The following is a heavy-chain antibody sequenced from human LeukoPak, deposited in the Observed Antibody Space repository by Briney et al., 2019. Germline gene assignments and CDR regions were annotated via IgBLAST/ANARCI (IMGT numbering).Heavy chain of an antibody. V-gene: IGHV3-23*01. Sequence: GGSLRLSCAASGFTFSRYAMSWVRQAPGKGLEWVSGISPSGDIKYNVDSVKGRFTVSRDNSKNTLYLQVNSLRDEDTDVYYXXXDDAWLQYNDWGQGTLVTVSS. J-gene: IGHJ4*02. CDR2: ISPSGDIK. CDR1: GFTFSRYA. CDR3: XXDDAWLQYND. D-gene: IGHD5-24*01.